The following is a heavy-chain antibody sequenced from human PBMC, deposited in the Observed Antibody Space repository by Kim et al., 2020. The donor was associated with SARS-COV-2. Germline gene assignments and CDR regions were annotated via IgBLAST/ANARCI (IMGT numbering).Heavy chain of an antibody. J-gene: IGHJ4*02. Sequence: SETLSLTCTVSGGSVSSGSYYWSWIRQPPGKGLEWIGYIYYSGSTNYNPSLKSRVTISVDTSKNQFSLKLSSVTAADTAVYYCARVQVVGATTSYYFDYWGQGPLVTVSS. CDR3: ARVQVVGATTSYYFDY. CDR1: GGSVSSGSYY. D-gene: IGHD1-26*01. CDR2: IYYSGST. V-gene: IGHV4-61*01.